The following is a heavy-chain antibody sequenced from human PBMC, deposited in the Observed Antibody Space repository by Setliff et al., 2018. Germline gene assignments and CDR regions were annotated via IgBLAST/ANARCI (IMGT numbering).Heavy chain of an antibody. D-gene: IGHD4-17*01. Sequence: GESLKISCKGSGYSFTSYWIGWVRQMPGKGLEWMGIIYPGDFDTRYSPSFQGQVTISADKSISTAYLQWSSLKASDTAMYYCARHRGVDYGDLYYYYYYMDVWGKGTTVTVSS. CDR2: IYPGDFDT. CDR3: ARHRGVDYGDLYYYYYYMDV. J-gene: IGHJ6*03. V-gene: IGHV5-51*01. CDR1: GYSFTSYW.